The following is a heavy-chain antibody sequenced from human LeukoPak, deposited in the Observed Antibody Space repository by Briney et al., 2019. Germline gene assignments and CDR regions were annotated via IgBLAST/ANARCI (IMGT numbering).Heavy chain of an antibody. Sequence: PGGSLRLSCAASGFTFSSYWMHWVCQAPGKGLVWVSRINSDGSSTTYADSVKGRFTISRDNAKNTLDLQMNSLRAEDTAVYYCARGVFYFDCWGQGTLVSVSS. CDR3: ARGVFYFDC. D-gene: IGHD3-10*01. CDR2: INSDGSST. V-gene: IGHV3-74*01. J-gene: IGHJ4*02. CDR1: GFTFSSYW.